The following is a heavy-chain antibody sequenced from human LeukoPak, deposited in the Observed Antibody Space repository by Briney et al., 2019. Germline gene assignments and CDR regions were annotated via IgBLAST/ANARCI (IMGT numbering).Heavy chain of an antibody. J-gene: IGHJ4*02. CDR2: IYPGDSDT. CDR3: ARQGRDYAVPYYFDY. V-gene: IGHV5-51*01. Sequence: KGGESLKISCKGSGYSFTSYWIGWVRQMPGKGLEWMGIIYPGDSDTRYSPSSQGQVTISADKSISTAYLQWSSLKASDTAMYYCARQGRDYAVPYYFDYWGQGTLVTVSS. D-gene: IGHD4-17*01. CDR1: GYSFTSYW.